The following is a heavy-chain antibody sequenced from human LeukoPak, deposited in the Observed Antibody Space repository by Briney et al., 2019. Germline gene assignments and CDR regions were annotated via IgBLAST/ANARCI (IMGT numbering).Heavy chain of an antibody. CDR2: IWYDGSNK. D-gene: IGHD2-21*02. J-gene: IGHJ4*02. Sequence: GRSLRLSCAASGFTFSSYGMHWVRQAPGKGLDWVAVIWYDGSNKYYADSVKGRFTISRDNSKNTLYLQMNSLRAEDTAVYYCARSTYCGGDCYPALGYWGQGTPVTVSS. V-gene: IGHV3-33*01. CDR3: ARSTYCGGDCYPALGY. CDR1: GFTFSSYG.